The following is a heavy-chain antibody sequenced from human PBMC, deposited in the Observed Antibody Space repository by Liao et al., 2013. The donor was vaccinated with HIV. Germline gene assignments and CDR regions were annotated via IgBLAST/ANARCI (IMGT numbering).Heavy chain of an antibody. D-gene: IGHD3-22*01. CDR3: ARGGGKYDSSGYYLGPAYYYYYMDV. V-gene: IGHV4-39*07. J-gene: IGHJ6*03. CDR2: VYYTGRT. CDR1: GGSISSSNYY. Sequence: QLQLQESGPGLVKPSETLSLTCSVSGGSISSSNYYWGWVRQPPGKGLEWIGTVYYTGRTYYSPSLKSRVTMSVDTSKNQFSLKLSSVAAADTAVYYCARGGGKYDSSGYYLGPAYYYYYMDVWGEGDHGHRLL.